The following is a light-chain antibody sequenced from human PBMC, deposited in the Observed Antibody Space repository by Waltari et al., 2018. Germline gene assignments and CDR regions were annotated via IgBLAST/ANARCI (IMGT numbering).Light chain of an antibody. CDR3: QTWGTGIWV. V-gene: IGLV4-69*01. J-gene: IGLJ3*02. CDR2: LNSDGSH. Sequence: QLVLTQSPSASASLVASVKLTCTLTTGHRSYAIACHQQQPEKGPRYLMKLNSDGSHSKGDGIPDRFSGSSSGAERYLTISSLQSEDEADYYCQTWGTGIWVFGGGTKLTVL. CDR1: TGHRSYA.